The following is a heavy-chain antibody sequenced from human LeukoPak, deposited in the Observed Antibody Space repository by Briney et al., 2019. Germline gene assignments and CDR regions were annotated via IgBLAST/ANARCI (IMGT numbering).Heavy chain of an antibody. CDR1: GGSISSGDYY. Sequence: SETLSLTCTVSGGSISSGDYYWSWIRQPPGKGLEWIGYIYYSGSTYYNPSLKSRVTISVDTSKNQFSLKLSSVTAADTAVYYCALIPIAAAGSNFDYWGQGTLVTVSS. D-gene: IGHD6-13*01. CDR2: IYYSGST. V-gene: IGHV4-30-4*01. J-gene: IGHJ4*02. CDR3: ALIPIAAAGSNFDY.